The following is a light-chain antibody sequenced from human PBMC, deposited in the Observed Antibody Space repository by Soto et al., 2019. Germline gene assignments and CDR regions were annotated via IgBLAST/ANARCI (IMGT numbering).Light chain of an antibody. V-gene: IGLV2-23*02. J-gene: IGLJ1*01. CDR3: CSHTRSSTYV. CDR1: SSDFGNYNL. CDR2: EVN. Sequence: QSALTQPASVSGSPGQSITISCTGTSSDFGNYNLVSWYQQHPGKVPKLILFEVNKRPSGVSGRFSGSKSGNTASLTISGLQAEDEADYYCCSHTRSSTYVFGTGTKLTVL.